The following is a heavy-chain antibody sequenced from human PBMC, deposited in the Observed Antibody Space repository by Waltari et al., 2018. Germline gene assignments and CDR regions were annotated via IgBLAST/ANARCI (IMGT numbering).Heavy chain of an antibody. CDR2: MNPNSGNT. CDR3: ARGFEYSSSSVLGY. V-gene: IGHV1-8*01. Sequence: QVQLVQSGAEVKKPGASVKVSCKASGYTFTSYDINWVRQATGQGLEWMGWMNPNSGNTGYEQKFQVRVTMTRNTSISTAYMELSSLRSEDTAVYYCARGFEYSSSSVLGYWCQGTLLTVSS. CDR1: GYTFTSYD. J-gene: IGHJ4*02. D-gene: IGHD6-6*01.